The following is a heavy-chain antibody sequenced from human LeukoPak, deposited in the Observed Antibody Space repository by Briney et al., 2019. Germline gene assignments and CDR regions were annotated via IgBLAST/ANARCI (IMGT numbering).Heavy chain of an antibody. CDR3: ATRYYDILTGYYEEYYFDY. CDR1: VDSFRSYA. J-gene: IGHJ4*02. D-gene: IGHD3-9*01. Sequence: ASVKVSCEASVDSFRSYAISWVRDALGQGREWMGGIIPIFGIANYAQKFQGRVSITADKSTSTAYMELSSLRSEDTAVYYCATRYYDILTGYYEEYYFDYWGQGTLVTVSS. CDR2: IIPIFGIA. V-gene: IGHV1-69*17.